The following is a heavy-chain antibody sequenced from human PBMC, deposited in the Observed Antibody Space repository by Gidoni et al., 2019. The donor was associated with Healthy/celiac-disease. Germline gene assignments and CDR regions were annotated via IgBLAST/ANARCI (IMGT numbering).Heavy chain of an antibody. J-gene: IGHJ5*02. CDR1: GGSISSYY. Sequence: QVQLQESGPGLVKPSETLSLTCTVSGGSISSYYWSWIRQPPGKGLELIGDIYYSGSTNYNPSLKIRVTISVDTSKNQCALKLSSVTAADTAVYYCARVVGTNWFDPWGQGTLVTVSS. CDR2: IYYSGST. D-gene: IGHD1-1*01. V-gene: IGHV4-59*01. CDR3: ARVVGTNWFDP.